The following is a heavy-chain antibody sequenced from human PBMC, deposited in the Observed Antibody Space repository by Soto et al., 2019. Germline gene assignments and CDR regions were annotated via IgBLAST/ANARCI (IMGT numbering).Heavy chain of an antibody. V-gene: IGHV1-2*02. CDR1: GYTFTGFY. D-gene: IGHD2-8*01. J-gene: IGHJ4*02. Sequence: QVQLVQSGAEVKKPGASVKVSCKASGYTFTGFYIHWVRQAPGQGLEWVGWINPNNGGTNYAQKFQAGVTMTRDTSITTAYMELSRLTSDDTALYFCARQGSNSDFDFWGQGTLVPVSS. CDR2: INPNNGGT. CDR3: ARQGSNSDFDF.